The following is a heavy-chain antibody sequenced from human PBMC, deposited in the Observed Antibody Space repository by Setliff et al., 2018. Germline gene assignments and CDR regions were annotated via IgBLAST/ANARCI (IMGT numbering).Heavy chain of an antibody. CDR1: GFTVTSNY. J-gene: IGHJ6*03. V-gene: IGHV3-53*01. CDR3: ARDLGARYCSGGSCSHYYYYYYMDV. CDR2: IYTGGST. Sequence: GGSLRLSCAASGFTVTSNYMSWVRQAPGKGLAWVSVIYTGGSTYYADSVKGRFTISRDNSKNTLYLQMNSLRAEDTAVYYCARDLGARYCSGGSCSHYYYYYYMDVWGKGTTVTVSS. D-gene: IGHD2-15*01.